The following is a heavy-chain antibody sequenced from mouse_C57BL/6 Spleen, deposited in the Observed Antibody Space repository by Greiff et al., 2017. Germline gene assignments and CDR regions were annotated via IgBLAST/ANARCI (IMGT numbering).Heavy chain of an antibody. CDR1: GYTFTSYW. CDR2: LYPGSGST. V-gene: IGHV1-55*01. Sequence: VQLQQPGAELVKPGASVKMSCKASGYTFTSYWITWVKQRPGQGLEWIGDLYPGSGSTNYNGKFKSKATLTVDTSSSTAYMQRSSLTSEDSAVYYCARDSNRLYNAMDYWGQGTSVTVSS. CDR3: ARDSNRLYNAMDY. D-gene: IGHD2-5*01. J-gene: IGHJ4*01.